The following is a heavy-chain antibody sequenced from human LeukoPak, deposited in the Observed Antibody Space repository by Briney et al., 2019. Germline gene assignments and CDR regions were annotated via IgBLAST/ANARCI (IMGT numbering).Heavy chain of an antibody. CDR1: GGTFSSYA. J-gene: IGHJ6*03. Sequence: SVKVSCKASGGTFSSYAISWVRQAPGQGLEWMRRIIPIFGTANYAQKFQGRVTITTDESTNTAYMELSSLRSEDAAVYYCARGGSTDEAPYYYCYMDVWGKGTTVTVSS. CDR3: ARGGSTDEAPYYYCYMDV. D-gene: IGHD3-16*01. CDR2: IIPIFGTA. V-gene: IGHV1-69*05.